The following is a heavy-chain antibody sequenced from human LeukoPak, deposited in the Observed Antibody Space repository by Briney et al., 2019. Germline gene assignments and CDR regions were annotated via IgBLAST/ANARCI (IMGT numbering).Heavy chain of an antibody. Sequence: SVKVSCKASGGTFSSYAISWVRQAPGQGLEWMGGIIPIFGTANYAQKFQGRVTITTDESTSTAYMELSSLRSEDTAVYYWARELGWLREDDYPNYFDYSGQGTLVTVSS. D-gene: IGHD5-12*01. V-gene: IGHV1-69*05. CDR1: GGTFSSYA. CDR2: IIPIFGTA. J-gene: IGHJ4*01. CDR3: ARELGWLREDDYPNYFDY.